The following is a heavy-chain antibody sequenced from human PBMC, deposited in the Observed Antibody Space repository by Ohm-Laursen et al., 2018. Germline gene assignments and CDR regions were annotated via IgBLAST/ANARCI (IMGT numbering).Heavy chain of an antibody. CDR1: GGSFSTYY. J-gene: IGHJ5*02. CDR3: ARNTTGP. D-gene: IGHD4-11*01. V-gene: IGHV4-34*01. Sequence: TLSLTCAVYGGSFSTYYWSWIRQPPGKGLEWIGEINHSGSTNYNPSLKSRVTMSVDTSKDQFSLKLSSVTAADTAVYYCARNTTGPWGQGTLVTVSS. CDR2: INHSGST.